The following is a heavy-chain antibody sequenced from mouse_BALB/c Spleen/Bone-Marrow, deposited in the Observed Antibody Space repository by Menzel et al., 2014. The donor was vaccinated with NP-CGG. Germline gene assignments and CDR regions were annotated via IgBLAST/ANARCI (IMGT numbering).Heavy chain of an antibody. CDR2: IYPSDSYT. D-gene: IGHD1-1*01. Sequence: QVQLQQPGAELVRPGASVKLSCKASDYTFTSYWINWVKQRPGQGLEWIGNIYPSDSYTNYNQKFKDKATLTVDKSSSTAYMQLSSPTSEDSAVYYCTRSYGSSYEYYFDYWGQGTTLTVSS. J-gene: IGHJ2*01. CDR1: DYTFTSYW. CDR3: TRSYGSSYEYYFDY. V-gene: IGHV1-69*02.